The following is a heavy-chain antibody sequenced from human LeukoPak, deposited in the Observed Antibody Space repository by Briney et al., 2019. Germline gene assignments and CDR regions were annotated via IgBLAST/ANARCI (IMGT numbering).Heavy chain of an antibody. CDR2: INPSGGST. CDR1: GYTFTSYY. Sequence: ASVKVSCRASGYTFTSYYMHWVRQGPGQGLEWMGIINPSGGSTSYAQKFQGRVTMTRDTSTNTVYMELSSLRSEDTAVFYCVRGASSIAALNPFWYFDLWGRGTLVTVSS. V-gene: IGHV1-46*01. D-gene: IGHD6-6*01. J-gene: IGHJ2*01. CDR3: VRGASSIAALNPFWYFDL.